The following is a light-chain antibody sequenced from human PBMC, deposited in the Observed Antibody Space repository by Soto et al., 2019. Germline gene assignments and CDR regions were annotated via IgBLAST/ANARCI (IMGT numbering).Light chain of an antibody. Sequence: QSALTQPPSASGSPGQSVTISCTGTSSDVGAYIFVSWYQQHPGKAPKLMVYDVNRRPPGVPDRFFGSKSGNTASLTVSGLQAEDEADYYCAAWDDSLSGRGWVFGGGTKLTVL. CDR2: DVN. CDR3: AAWDDSLSGRGWV. J-gene: IGLJ3*02. CDR1: SSDVGAYIF. V-gene: IGLV2-8*01.